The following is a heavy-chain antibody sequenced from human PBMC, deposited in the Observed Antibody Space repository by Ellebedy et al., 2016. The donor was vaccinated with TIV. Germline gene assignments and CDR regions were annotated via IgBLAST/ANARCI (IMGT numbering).Heavy chain of an antibody. CDR3: AGGRGWLVDY. V-gene: IGHV3-7*01. CDR1: GLTFTDYW. D-gene: IGHD6-19*01. CDR2: IKQDGSEQ. J-gene: IGHJ4*02. Sequence: GESLKISCAASGLTFTDYWMNWFRQAPGKGLEWVANIKQDGSEQNYVGSVKGRFTISRDNAKNLPSLQMNTLRTEDTAVYYCAGGRGWLVDYWGQGIMVTVSS.